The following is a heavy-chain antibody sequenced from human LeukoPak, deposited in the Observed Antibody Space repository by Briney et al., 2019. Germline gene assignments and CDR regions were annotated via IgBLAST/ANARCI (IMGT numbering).Heavy chain of an antibody. Sequence: PGGSLRLSCAASGFSLSSSGMHWVRQAPGKGLEWVSSISSSSSYIYYADSVKGRFTISRDNAKNSLYLQMNSLRAEDTAVYYCARESSQLLDWGQGTLVTVSS. CDR1: GFSLSSSG. V-gene: IGHV3-21*01. D-gene: IGHD2-2*01. CDR3: ARESSQLLD. CDR2: ISSSSSYI. J-gene: IGHJ4*02.